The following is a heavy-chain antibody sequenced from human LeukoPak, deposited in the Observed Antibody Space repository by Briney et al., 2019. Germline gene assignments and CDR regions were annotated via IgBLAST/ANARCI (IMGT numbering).Heavy chain of an antibody. CDR1: GGSISSGDYY. CDR2: IYYSGST. V-gene: IGHV4-30-4*08. J-gene: IGHJ4*02. Sequence: SQTLSLTCTVSGGSISSGDYYWSWIRQPPGKGLEWIGYIYYSGSTYYNPSLKSRVTISVDTSKNQFSLKLSSVTAADTAVYYCTRSLTIFGVVTDWGQGTLVTVSS. CDR3: TRSLTIFGVVTD. D-gene: IGHD3-3*01.